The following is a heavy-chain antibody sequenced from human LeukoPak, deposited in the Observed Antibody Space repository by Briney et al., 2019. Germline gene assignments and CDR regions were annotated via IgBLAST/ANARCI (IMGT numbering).Heavy chain of an antibody. V-gene: IGHV4-34*01. J-gene: IGHJ6*04. CDR1: GVSFSGYY. CDR3: ARGYYGSGKPRNYYYYGMDV. Sequence: PSETLSLTCAAYGVSFSGYYWSWIRQPPGKGLDWIGEINHSGSTNYNPSLKSRVTISIDTSKNQFSLKLSSVTAADTDVYDCARGYYGSGKPRNYYYYGMDVWGKGTTVTVSS. CDR2: INHSGST. D-gene: IGHD3-10*01.